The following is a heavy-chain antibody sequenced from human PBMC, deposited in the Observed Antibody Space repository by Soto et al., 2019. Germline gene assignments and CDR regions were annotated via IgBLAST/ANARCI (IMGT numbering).Heavy chain of an antibody. Sequence: SVKVSCKASGNSFTTYYMHWVRQAPGQGLEWMGGIIPIFGTANYAQKFQGRVTITADESTSTAYMELSSLRSEDTAVYYCARSRVPYDNGVLYFDYWGQGTLVTVSS. J-gene: IGHJ4*02. CDR1: GNSFTTYY. D-gene: IGHD4-17*01. V-gene: IGHV1-69*13. CDR2: IIPIFGTA. CDR3: ARSRVPYDNGVLYFDY.